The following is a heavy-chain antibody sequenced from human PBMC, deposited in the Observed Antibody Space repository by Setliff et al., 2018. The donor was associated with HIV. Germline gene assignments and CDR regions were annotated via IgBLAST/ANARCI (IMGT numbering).Heavy chain of an antibody. V-gene: IGHV4-4*07. CDR1: GDSVGSYF. D-gene: IGHD3-10*01. J-gene: IGHJ5*02. CDR2: VYSNGNT. Sequence: PSETLSLTCSVSGDSVGSYFWAWIRQPAGKGLEWIGRVYSNGNTNYNPSLKSRATMAVDTSKNQIFLSLTSVTAADTGVYYCARDSGITMVRKVIGRAGLDAWGQGTRVTVSS. CDR3: ARDSGITMVRKVIGRAGLDA.